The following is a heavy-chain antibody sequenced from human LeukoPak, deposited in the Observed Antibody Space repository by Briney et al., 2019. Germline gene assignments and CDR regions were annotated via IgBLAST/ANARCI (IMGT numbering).Heavy chain of an antibody. V-gene: IGHV1-18*04. Sequence: GASVKVSCKTSGYTFTGYYMHWVRQAPGQGLEWMGWISAYNGNTNYAQKLQGRVTMTTDTSTSTAYMELRSLRSDDTAVYYCARDRLKDAFDIWGQGTMVTVSS. J-gene: IGHJ3*02. CDR3: ARDRLKDAFDI. CDR1: GYTFTGYY. CDR2: ISAYNGNT.